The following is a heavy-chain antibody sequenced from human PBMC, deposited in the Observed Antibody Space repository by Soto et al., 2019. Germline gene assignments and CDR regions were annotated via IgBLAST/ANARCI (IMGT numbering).Heavy chain of an antibody. D-gene: IGHD3-9*01. Sequence: QSGGSLRLSCAASGFTFSSYAMSWVRQAPGKGLEWVSAISGSGGSTYYADSVKGRFTISRDNSKNTLYLQMNSLRAEDTAVYYCAKDPFYYDILTGPNWFDPWGQGTLVTVSS. J-gene: IGHJ5*02. V-gene: IGHV3-23*01. CDR1: GFTFSSYA. CDR2: ISGSGGST. CDR3: AKDPFYYDILTGPNWFDP.